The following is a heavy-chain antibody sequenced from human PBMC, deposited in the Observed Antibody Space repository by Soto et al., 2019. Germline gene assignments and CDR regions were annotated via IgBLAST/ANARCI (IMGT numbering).Heavy chain of an antibody. V-gene: IGHV4-59*12. CDR1: GGSISSDY. CDR2: IYYSGST. J-gene: IGHJ1*01. Sequence: PSEALSLTCTVSGGSISSDYWSWIRQPPGKGLEWIGYIYYSGSTNYNPSLKSRVTISVDTSKNQFSLRLSSVTAADTAVYYCARGDWSTRFQNWGRGTLVTVSS. CDR3: ARGDWSTRFQN. D-gene: IGHD3-16*01.